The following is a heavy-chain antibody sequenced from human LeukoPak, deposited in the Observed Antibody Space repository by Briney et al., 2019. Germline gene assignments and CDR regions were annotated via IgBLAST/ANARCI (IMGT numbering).Heavy chain of an antibody. CDR2: ISSRSSTV. J-gene: IGHJ4*02. V-gene: IGHV3-48*01. Sequence: AGGSLRLSCAASGFSFSSYTMIWVRQAPGKGLELISYISSRSSTVYYADSVKGRFTISRDNAKNSLYLQMNSLRAEDTAVYYCASGYCSSTSCFYWGQGTLVTVSP. D-gene: IGHD2-2*01. CDR3: ASGYCSSTSCFY. CDR1: GFSFSSYT.